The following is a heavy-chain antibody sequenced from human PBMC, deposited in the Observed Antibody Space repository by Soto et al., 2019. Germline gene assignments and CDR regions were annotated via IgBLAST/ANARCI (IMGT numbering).Heavy chain of an antibody. CDR1: GGSFSGYY. CDR2: INHSGST. J-gene: IGHJ3*02. D-gene: IGHD3-10*01. CDR3: ARGRELLWFGELSTRAFDI. Sequence: PSETLSLTCAVYGGSFSGYYWSWIRQPPGKGLEWIGEINHSGSTNYNPSLKSRVTISVDTSKNQFSLKLSSVTAADTAVYYCARGRELLWFGELSTRAFDIWGQGTMVTVSS. V-gene: IGHV4-34*01.